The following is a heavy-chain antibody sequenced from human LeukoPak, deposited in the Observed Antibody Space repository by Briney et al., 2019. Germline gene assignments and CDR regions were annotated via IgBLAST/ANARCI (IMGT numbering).Heavy chain of an antibody. CDR2: ISYDGSDK. Sequence: GGSLRLSCAASGFTFSSYAMDWVRQSPGKGLEWVAVISYDGSDKYYAEFVKGRFTISRDNSKNTLYLQMNSLRAEDTAVYYCARRAGAYSHPYDYWGQGTLVTVSS. D-gene: IGHD4/OR15-4a*01. J-gene: IGHJ4*02. CDR3: ARRAGAYSHPYDY. V-gene: IGHV3-30*14. CDR1: GFTFSSYA.